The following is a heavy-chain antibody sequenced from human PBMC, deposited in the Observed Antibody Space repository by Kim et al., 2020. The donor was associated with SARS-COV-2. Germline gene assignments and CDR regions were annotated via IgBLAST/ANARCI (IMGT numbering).Heavy chain of an antibody. CDR1: SGSFSGHY. V-gene: IGHV4-34*01. CDR2: IHESGST. CDR3: ARGREGVVPAPILGLGPHYDYFVMDV. J-gene: IGHJ6*02. Sequence: SETLSLTCGVYSGSFSGHYWSWIRQPPGKGLEWIGKIHESGSTNYNSSPKSRATISIDTSKNQFSLKLSFLTAADTGFYYCARGREGVVPAPILGLGPHYDYFVMDVWGHGTTVTVSS. D-gene: IGHD2-2*02.